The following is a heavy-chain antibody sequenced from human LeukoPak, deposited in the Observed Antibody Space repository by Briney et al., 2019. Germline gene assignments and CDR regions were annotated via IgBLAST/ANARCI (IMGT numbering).Heavy chain of an antibody. CDR1: GGSISSYY. CDR3: ARRGDWYDY. Sequence: SETLSLTCTVSGGSISSYYWSWIRQPPGKGLEWIGYIYTSGSTNCNPSLKSRVTISVDTSKNQFSLKLSSVTAADTAVYYCARRGDWYDYWGQGTLVTVSS. V-gene: IGHV4-4*09. J-gene: IGHJ4*02. D-gene: IGHD3/OR15-3a*01. CDR2: IYTSGST.